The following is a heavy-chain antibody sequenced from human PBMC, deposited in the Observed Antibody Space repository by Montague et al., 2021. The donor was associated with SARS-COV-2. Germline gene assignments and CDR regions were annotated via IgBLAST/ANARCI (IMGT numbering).Heavy chain of an antibody. CDR1: GGSISSYY. V-gene: IGHV4-59*08. Sequence: SETLSLTCTVSGGSISSYYWSWIRQPPGKGLEWIGYINYSGSTNYNPSLKSRVTISVDTSKNQFSLKLSSATAADTAVYYCARHALGYFDWLNEGYFDYWGQGTLITVSS. J-gene: IGHJ4*02. D-gene: IGHD3-9*01. CDR3: ARHALGYFDWLNEGYFDY. CDR2: INYSGST.